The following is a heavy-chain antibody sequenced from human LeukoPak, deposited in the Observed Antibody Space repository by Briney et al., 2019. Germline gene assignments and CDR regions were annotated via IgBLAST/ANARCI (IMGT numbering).Heavy chain of an antibody. CDR2: ISYDGSNK. Sequence: GGSLRLSCAASGFTFSSYAMHWVRQAPGKGLEWVAVISYDGSNKYYADSVKGRLTISRDNSKNTLYPQMNSLRAEDTAVYYCARDLAGQGYFDYWGQGTLVTVSS. CDR1: GFTFSSYA. CDR3: ARDLAGQGYFDY. J-gene: IGHJ4*02. D-gene: IGHD6-19*01. V-gene: IGHV3-30*14.